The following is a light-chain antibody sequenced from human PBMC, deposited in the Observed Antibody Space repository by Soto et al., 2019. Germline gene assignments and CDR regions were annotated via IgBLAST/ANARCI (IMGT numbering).Light chain of an antibody. V-gene: IGLV2-14*01. CDR3: SLYTGSSTLGV. CDR1: SSDVGGYNY. Sequence: CALTQPASVSGSPGQSITISCTGTSSDVGGYNYVSWYQQHPGKAPKLMIYDVSNRPSGVSNRFSGSKSGNTASLTISGLQAEDEADYYCSLYTGSSTLGVFGTGTKVTVL. J-gene: IGLJ1*01. CDR2: DVS.